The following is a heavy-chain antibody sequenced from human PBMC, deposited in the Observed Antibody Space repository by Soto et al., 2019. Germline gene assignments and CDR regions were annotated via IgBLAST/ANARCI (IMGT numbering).Heavy chain of an antibody. CDR2: IKQDGSEK. CDR1: GFTFSSYS. D-gene: IGHD6-19*01. V-gene: IGHV3-7*01. Sequence: EVQLVESGGGLVQPGGSRRLSCAASGFTFSSYSVSWVRQAPGEVLEWVANIKQDGSEKYYVDSVKGRFTSSRVNDKNSLYRPMNSLRAEDKAVYYCDRGSGWYEEVGAFDIWGQCTMVTVS. J-gene: IGHJ3*02. CDR3: DRGSGWYEEVGAFDI.